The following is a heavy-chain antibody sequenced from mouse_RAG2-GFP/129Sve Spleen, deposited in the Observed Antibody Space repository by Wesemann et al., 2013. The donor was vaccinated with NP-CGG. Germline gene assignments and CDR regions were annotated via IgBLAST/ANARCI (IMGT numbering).Heavy chain of an antibody. CDR1: GYTFTSYW. CDR2: IDPSDSET. V-gene: IGHV1-61*01. D-gene: IGHD3-1*01. Sequence: QVQLQQPGAELVRAWGAPVKLSCKASGYTFTSYWMNWVKQRPGRGLEWIGRIDPSDSETHYNQKFKDKATLTVDKSSSTAYIQLSSLTSEDSAVYYCARGARATYWGQGTLVTVSA. CDR3: ARGARATY. J-gene: IGHJ3*01.